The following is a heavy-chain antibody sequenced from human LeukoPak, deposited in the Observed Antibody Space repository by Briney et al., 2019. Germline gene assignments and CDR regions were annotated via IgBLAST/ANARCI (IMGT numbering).Heavy chain of an antibody. CDR2: IRSKANSYAT. CDR1: GFTFSGSA. D-gene: IGHD2-2*03. Sequence: GGSLKLSCAASGFTFSGSAMHWGRQASGKRLKSFGRIRSKANSYATAYAASVKGRFTISRDDSKNTAYLQMNSLKTEDTAVYYCTRHGVGYCSSTSCYQAVGGEYYYYMDVWGKGTTVTVSS. CDR3: TRHGVGYCSSTSCYQAVGGEYYYYMDV. V-gene: IGHV3-73*01. J-gene: IGHJ6*03.